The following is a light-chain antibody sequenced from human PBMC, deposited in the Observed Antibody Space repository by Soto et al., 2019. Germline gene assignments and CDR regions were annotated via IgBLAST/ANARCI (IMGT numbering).Light chain of an antibody. CDR3: QQYNSYSWT. V-gene: IGKV1-5*03. CDR2: KAF. CDR1: QNINSW. Sequence: DIQMTQSPSTLSASVGDRVTITCRASQNINSWLAWYQQKPGKAPNLLIYKAFSLESGVPSRFRGSGSGTEFTLTISSLQPDDFATYYCQQYNSYSWTFGQGTKVEIK. J-gene: IGKJ1*01.